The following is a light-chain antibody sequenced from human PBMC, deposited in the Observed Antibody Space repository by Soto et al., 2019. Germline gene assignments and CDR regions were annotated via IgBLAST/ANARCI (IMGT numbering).Light chain of an antibody. CDR3: QQYGSSPRT. V-gene: IGKV3-20*01. Sequence: EIVFTQSPGTLSLSPGERATLSCRASQSVSSSYLAWYQQNPGQAHRLLIYGASSRATGIPDRYSGSGSGTDFTLTISRLEPEDFAVYYCQQYGSSPRTFGQGTKVDI. J-gene: IGKJ1*01. CDR2: GAS. CDR1: QSVSSSY.